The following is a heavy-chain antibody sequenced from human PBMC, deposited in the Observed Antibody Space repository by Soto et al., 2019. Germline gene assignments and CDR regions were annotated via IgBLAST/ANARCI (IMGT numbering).Heavy chain of an antibody. V-gene: IGHV3-23*01. CDR2: ISGSGGST. J-gene: IGHJ5*02. Sequence: EVQLLESGGGLVQPGGSLRLSCAASGFTFSSYAMSWVRQAPGKGLEWVSAISGSGGSTYYADSVKGRFTISRDNSKNTLYRQMNSLRAEGTAVYYCARAVVPAAIPRWFDPWGQGTLVTVSS. D-gene: IGHD2-2*02. CDR3: ARAVVPAAIPRWFDP. CDR1: GFTFSSYA.